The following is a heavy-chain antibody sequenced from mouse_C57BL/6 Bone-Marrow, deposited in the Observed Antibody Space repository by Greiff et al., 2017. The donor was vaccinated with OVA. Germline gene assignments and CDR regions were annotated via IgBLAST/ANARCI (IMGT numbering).Heavy chain of an antibody. V-gene: IGHV10-3*01. CDR2: IRSKSSNYAT. CDR3: VSNYYGSSYGYFDV. J-gene: IGHJ1*03. Sequence: EVQLVESGGGLVQPKGSLKLSCAASGFTFNTYAMHWVRQAPGKGLEWVARIRSKSSNYATYYADSVKDRFTISRDDSQSMLYLQMNNLKTEDTTMYYCVSNYYGSSYGYFDVWGTGTTVTVSS. CDR1: GFTFNTYA. D-gene: IGHD1-1*01.